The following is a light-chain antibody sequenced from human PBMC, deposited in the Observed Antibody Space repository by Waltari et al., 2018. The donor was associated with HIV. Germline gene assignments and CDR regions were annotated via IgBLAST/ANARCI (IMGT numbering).Light chain of an antibody. CDR3: LLSYSGGPWV. CDR2: DTK. J-gene: IGLJ3*02. CDR1: TGAVTSGHY. V-gene: IGLV7-46*01. Sequence: QAVVTQEPSLTVSPGDTVTLTCGSSTGAVTSGHYPYWFQQKPGQAPTTVIYDTKNKPSWTPARCSGSPVGDKAALTLSGAQPEDEADYYCLLSYSGGPWVFGGGTKLTVL.